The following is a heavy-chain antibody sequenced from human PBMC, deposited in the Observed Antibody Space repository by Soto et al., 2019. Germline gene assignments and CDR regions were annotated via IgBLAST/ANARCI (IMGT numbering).Heavy chain of an antibody. V-gene: IGHV3-23*01. CDR1: GFTFNKYA. D-gene: IGHD4-17*01. Sequence: GGFLRLCCATPGFTFNKYAMSWVRQAPGKGLEWVSGISASGGRTLYADSVKGRFVISRDMSKSTVFLQMNSLRAEDTAVYFCAKDPNGDYVGGFEFRGQGTMVTVSS. J-gene: IGHJ3*01. CDR3: AKDPNGDYVGGFEF. CDR2: ISASGGRT.